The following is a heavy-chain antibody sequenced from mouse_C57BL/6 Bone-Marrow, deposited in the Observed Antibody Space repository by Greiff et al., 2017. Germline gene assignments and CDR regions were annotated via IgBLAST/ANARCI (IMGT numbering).Heavy chain of an antibody. Sequence: LQESGAELVRPGASVKMSCKASGYTFTSYNMHWVKQTPRQGLEWIGAIYPGNGDTSYNQKFKGKATLTVDKSSSTAYMQLSSLTSEDSAVYFCAREDSYNCYWYFDVWGTGTTVTVSS. J-gene: IGHJ1*03. CDR2: IYPGNGDT. V-gene: IGHV1-12*01. CDR1: GYTFTSYN. CDR3: AREDSYNCYWYFDV. D-gene: IGHD3-3*01.